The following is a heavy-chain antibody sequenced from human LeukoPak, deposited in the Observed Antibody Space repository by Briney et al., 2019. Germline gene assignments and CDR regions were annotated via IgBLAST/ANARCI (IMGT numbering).Heavy chain of an antibody. J-gene: IGHJ3*02. CDR1: GGTFSSYA. CDR3: ARPVKGGYDAFDI. V-gene: IGHV1-69*05. D-gene: IGHD3-16*01. CDR2: IIPIFGTA. Sequence: GASVKVSCKASGGTFSSYAISWVRQAPGQGLEWMGGIIPIFGTANYAQKFQGRVTITTDESTSTAYMELSSLRSEGTAVYYCARPVKGGYDAFDIWGQGTMVTVSS.